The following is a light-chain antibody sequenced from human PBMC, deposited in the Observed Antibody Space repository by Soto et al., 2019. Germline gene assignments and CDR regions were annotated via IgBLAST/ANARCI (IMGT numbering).Light chain of an antibody. CDR1: QSITTY. J-gene: IGKJ2*01. CDR3: QQSFDYPQT. CDR2: ATS. Sequence: IQMTQSPSSLSASIGDRVTIACRASQSITTYLNWYQQKPGKAPKLLIYATSNLQSGVPSRFSGSGSRTAFTLTISSLQPEDFATYYCQQSFDYPQTFGPGTKLEIK. V-gene: IGKV1-39*01.